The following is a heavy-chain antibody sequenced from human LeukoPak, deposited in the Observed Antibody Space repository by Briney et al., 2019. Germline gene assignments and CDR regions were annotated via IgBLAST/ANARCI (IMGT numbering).Heavy chain of an antibody. J-gene: IGHJ4*02. CDR3: ARRPREIDY. V-gene: IGHV3-11*04. CDR1: GFTFSDYY. CDR2: IGPSGNII. D-gene: IGHD1-26*01. Sequence: GGSLRLSCAASGFTFSDYYMSWIRQAPGKGLEWVSYIGPSGNIIYYADSVKGRFTISRDNAKNSLYLQMNSLRAEDTAVYYCARRPREIDYWGQGTLVTVSS.